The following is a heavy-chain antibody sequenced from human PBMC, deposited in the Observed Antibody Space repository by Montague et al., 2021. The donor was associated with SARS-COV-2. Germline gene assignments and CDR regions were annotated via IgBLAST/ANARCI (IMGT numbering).Heavy chain of an antibody. V-gene: IGHV4-61*01. J-gene: IGHJ4*02. CDR2: NYYSGRT. CDR3: ARTRFESRGYYIPPFDY. D-gene: IGHD3-22*01. Sequence: SETRSLTCTVSGGSVSSGSYFWNWIRQPPGKGLEWIGYNYYSGRTNYXPSLKSRVTISVDKSKNQFSLKLTSVTAADTAVYYCARTRFESRGYYIPPFDYWGQGTLVTVSS. CDR1: GGSVSSGSYF.